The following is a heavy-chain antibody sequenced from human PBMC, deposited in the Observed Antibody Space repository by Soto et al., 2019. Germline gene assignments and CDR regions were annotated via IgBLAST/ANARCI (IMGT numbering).Heavy chain of an antibody. CDR3: ARRDTSGFLRYFDN. J-gene: IGHJ4*02. V-gene: IGHV1-69*04. CDR1: GGTFSSYA. Sequence: ASVKVSCTASGGTFSSYAIRWVRQAPGQGLEWMGWISAYNGNTNYAQKFQGRVAITADKSTGTAYMELSSLKSEDTALYYCARRDTSGFLRYFDNWGQGTLVTVSS. D-gene: IGHD3-3*01. CDR2: ISAYNGNT.